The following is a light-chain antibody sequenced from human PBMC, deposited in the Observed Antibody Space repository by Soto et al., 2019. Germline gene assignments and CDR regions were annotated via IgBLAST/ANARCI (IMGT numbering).Light chain of an antibody. Sequence: QSALTQPASVSGSPGQSITIACTGNSSDVGGYNYVSWYQQHPGKAPKLMIYEVSNRPSGVSNRFSGSKSGNTASLIISGLQAEDEADYYCSSYTSSSSYVFGTGTKVTVL. CDR3: SSYTSSSSYV. CDR2: EVS. J-gene: IGLJ1*01. CDR1: SSDVGGYNY. V-gene: IGLV2-14*01.